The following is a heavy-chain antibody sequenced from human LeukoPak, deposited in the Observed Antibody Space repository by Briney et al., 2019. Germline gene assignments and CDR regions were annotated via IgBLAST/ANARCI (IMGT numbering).Heavy chain of an antibody. D-gene: IGHD2-15*01. CDR1: GFPFSSYA. J-gene: IGHJ6*02. CDR2: ISGSGVST. V-gene: IGHV3-23*01. CDR3: AKEGYCSGGSCFLYYYYAMDV. Sequence: PGGSLRLSCAASGFPFSSYAMTWVRQAPGKGLKWVSTISGSGVSTYYADSVKGRFTISRDKSKNTLYLQMNSLRAEDTAVYYCAKEGYCSGGSCFLYYYYAMDVWGQGTTVTVSS.